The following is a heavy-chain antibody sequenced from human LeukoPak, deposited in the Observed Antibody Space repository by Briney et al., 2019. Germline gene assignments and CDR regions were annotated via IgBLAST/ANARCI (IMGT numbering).Heavy chain of an antibody. D-gene: IGHD2-21*02. CDR1: GFTPSSYE. CDR2: ISRSGTDT. J-gene: IGHJ6*02. CDR3: ARYCAGHCYQGMDV. Sequence: GGSLRLSCAASGFTPSSYEMNWVRQAPGKGLEWIAYISRSGTDTLYAYSVKGRFTISRDSAKKSLYLQMNSLGAEATAVYYCARYCAGHCYQGMDVWGHGTTVTVSS. V-gene: IGHV3-48*03.